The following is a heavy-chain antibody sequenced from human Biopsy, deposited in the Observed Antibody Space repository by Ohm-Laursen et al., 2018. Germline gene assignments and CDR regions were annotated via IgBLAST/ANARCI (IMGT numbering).Heavy chain of an antibody. Sequence: SLRLSCTASGFTVSDNHISWIRQAPGKGLEWVSGITASGGTTYYADSVKGRFTISRDNSNNTLYLQMNSLRDDDTAVYYCAKVPREELSYYYSMDVWGQGTTVTVSS. V-gene: IGHV3-23*01. J-gene: IGHJ6*02. CDR1: GFTVSDNH. D-gene: IGHD1-7*01. CDR3: AKVPREELSYYYSMDV. CDR2: ITASGGTT.